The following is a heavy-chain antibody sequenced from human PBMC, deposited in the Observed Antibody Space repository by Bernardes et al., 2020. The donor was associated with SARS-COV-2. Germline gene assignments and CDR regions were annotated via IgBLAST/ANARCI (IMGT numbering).Heavy chain of an antibody. CDR1: GYTFTSHE. J-gene: IGHJ4*02. CDR2: MNPDSGHT. Sequence: ASVKVSCKASGYTFTSHEINWVRQAPGQGLEWLGWMNPDSGHTGSPQNFRGRITMTGDTSITTAYMELSSLGPEDMAVYYCARVSSYDSVIYFYDLDFWGQGTLVTVSS. D-gene: IGHD3-22*01. CDR3: ARVSSYDSVIYFYDLDF. V-gene: IGHV1-8*01.